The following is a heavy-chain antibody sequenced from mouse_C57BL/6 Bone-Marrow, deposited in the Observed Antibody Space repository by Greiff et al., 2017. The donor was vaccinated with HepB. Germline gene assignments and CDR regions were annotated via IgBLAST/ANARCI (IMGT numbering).Heavy chain of an antibody. V-gene: IGHV2-9-1*01. J-gene: IGHJ2*01. CDR1: GFSLTSYA. Sequence: VKLMESGPGLVAPSQSLSITCTVSGFSLTSYAISWVRQPPGKGLEWLGVIWTGGGTNYNSALKSRLSISKDNSKSQVFLKMNSLQTDDTARYYCARNRGSNYDYFDYWGQGTTLTVSS. CDR3: ARNRGSNYDYFDY. CDR2: IWTGGGT. D-gene: IGHD2-5*01.